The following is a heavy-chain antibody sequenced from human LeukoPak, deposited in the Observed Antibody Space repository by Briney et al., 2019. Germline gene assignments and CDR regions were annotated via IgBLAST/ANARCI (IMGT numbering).Heavy chain of an antibody. CDR3: ARLGAFYGSGSYYPHPFDY. V-gene: IGHV5-51*01. CDR2: IYPYHSGS. Sequence: GESMKIFCKGSGNSFTSYWIGWVCQMPGKSLEGMGMIYPYHSGSRYSPSFQGQVTISADKSISTAYLQWSSLKASDTAMYYCARLGAFYGSGSYYPHPFDYWGQGTLVTVSS. CDR1: GNSFTSYW. D-gene: IGHD3-10*01. J-gene: IGHJ4*02.